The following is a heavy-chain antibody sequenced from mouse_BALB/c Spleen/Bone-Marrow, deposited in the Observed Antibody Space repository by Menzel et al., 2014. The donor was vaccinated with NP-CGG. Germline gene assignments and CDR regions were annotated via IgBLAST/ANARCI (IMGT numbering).Heavy chain of an antibody. CDR1: GFTFSSYG. CDR3: ARDGYYVFYAMDY. D-gene: IGHD2-3*01. Sequence: EVMLVESGGGLVQPGGSLKLSCAASGFTFSSYGMSWVRQTPDKRLELDATINSNGGSTYYPDSVKGRFTISRDNAKNTLYLQMSSLKSEDTAMYYCARDGYYVFYAMDYRGQGTSVTVSS. V-gene: IGHV5-6-3*01. CDR2: INSNGGST. J-gene: IGHJ4*01.